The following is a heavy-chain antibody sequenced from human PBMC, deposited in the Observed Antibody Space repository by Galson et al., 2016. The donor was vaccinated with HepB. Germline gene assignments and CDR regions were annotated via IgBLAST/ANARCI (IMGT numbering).Heavy chain of an antibody. CDR3: VRRDGYGAEYSYLDWWDP. CDR2: FSPGGSFG. CDR1: GYNFNNYW. D-gene: IGHD4/OR15-4a*01. Sequence: QSGAEVKKPGESLKISCKASGYNFNNYWIVWVRQMPGKGLEWMGSFSPGGSFGRYNPYLQGQVTMSDDKSITTAYLQWSSLKAADTAMYYCVRRDGYGAEYSYLDWWDPWGQGALVTVST. V-gene: IGHV5-51*01. J-gene: IGHJ5*02.